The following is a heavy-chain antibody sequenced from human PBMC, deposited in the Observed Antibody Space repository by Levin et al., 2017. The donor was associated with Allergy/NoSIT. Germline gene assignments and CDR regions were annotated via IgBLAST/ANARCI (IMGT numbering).Heavy chain of an antibody. CDR3: AKGGCSATSGLDY. V-gene: IGHV3-74*01. CDR2: INSGGSAT. J-gene: IGHJ4*02. CDR1: GFTFSTYW. Sequence: GGSLRLSCAVSGFTFSTYWMHWVRQAPGKGLVWVSRINSGGSATDYADSVKGRFTISRDNARNTLYLQMNSLSAEDTAVYYCAKGGCSATSGLDYWGQGTLVTVSS. D-gene: IGHD2-2*01.